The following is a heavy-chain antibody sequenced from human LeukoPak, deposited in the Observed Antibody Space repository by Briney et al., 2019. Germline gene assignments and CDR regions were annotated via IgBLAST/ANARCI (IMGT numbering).Heavy chain of an antibody. CDR1: GGSISSGSYY. D-gene: IGHD6-19*01. J-gene: IGHJ5*02. CDR2: IYTSGST. V-gene: IGHV4-61*02. Sequence: SETLSLTCTVSGGSISSGSYYWSWIRQPAGKGLEWIGRIYTSGSTNYNPSLKSRVTISVDTSKNQFSLKLSSVTAADTAVYYCAKINPYSSGWYVRSWWFDPWGQGTLVTVSS. CDR3: AKINPYSSGWYVRSWWFDP.